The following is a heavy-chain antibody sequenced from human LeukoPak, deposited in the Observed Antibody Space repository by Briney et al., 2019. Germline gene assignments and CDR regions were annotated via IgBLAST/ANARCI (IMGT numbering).Heavy chain of an antibody. CDR2: IWYDGSNK. CDR1: GFTFSSYG. Sequence: GGSLRLSCAASGFTFSSYGMHWVRQAPGKGLEWVAVIWYDGSNKYYADSVKGRFTISRDNSKNTLYLQMNSPRAEDTAVYYCARDGGYYYYMDVWGKGTTVTVSS. D-gene: IGHD3-16*01. J-gene: IGHJ6*03. CDR3: ARDGGYYYYMDV. V-gene: IGHV3-33*01.